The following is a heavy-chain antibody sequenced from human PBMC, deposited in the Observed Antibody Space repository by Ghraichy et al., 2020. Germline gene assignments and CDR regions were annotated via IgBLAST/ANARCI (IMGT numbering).Heavy chain of an antibody. CDR2: MYYSGST. J-gene: IGHJ4*02. D-gene: IGHD3-9*01. CDR1: GGSISSSSYY. V-gene: IGHV4-39*01. Sequence: SQTLSLTCTVSGGSISSSSYYWGWIRQPPGKGLEWIGNMYYSGSTYHNPSLKSRVTISVDIPKNQFSMKLTSVTAADTAVYYCARLEYYDILAGYYIPSYFDHWGQGTLVTVSS. CDR3: ARLEYYDILAGYYIPSYFDH.